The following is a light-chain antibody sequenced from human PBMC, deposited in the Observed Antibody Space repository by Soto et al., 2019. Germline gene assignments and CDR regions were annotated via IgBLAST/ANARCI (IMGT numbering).Light chain of an antibody. Sequence: QSALTQPASVSGSPGQSVTISCTGRRSDIGDSNFISWYQHSPGKPPRLLIYEVNNRPSGVSKRFSGSKAGNTASLTISGLLDDDEADYFCASFRSGTILVFGSGTKVTVL. CDR3: ASFRSGTILV. V-gene: IGLV2-14*01. CDR2: EVN. CDR1: RSDIGDSNF. J-gene: IGLJ1*01.